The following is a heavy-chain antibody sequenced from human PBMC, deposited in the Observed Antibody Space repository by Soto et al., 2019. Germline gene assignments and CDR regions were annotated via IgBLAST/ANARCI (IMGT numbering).Heavy chain of an antibody. CDR2: VYTGGNT. V-gene: IGHV4-4*07. D-gene: IGHD3-3*02. CDR1: GRSTMSYY. Sequence: QLQESGPGLVKPSETLSLTCNVSGRSTMSYYWSWIRQPAGKGLEWIGRVYTGGNTNYNPSLKRRVTMSVDTSKSQFSLNLTSVTAADTAVYYCAREGDDRHFFFDSWGQGTLVTVSS. CDR3: AREGDDRHFFFDS. J-gene: IGHJ4*02.